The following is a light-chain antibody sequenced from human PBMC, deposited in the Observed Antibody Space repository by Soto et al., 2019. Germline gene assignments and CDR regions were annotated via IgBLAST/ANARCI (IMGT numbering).Light chain of an antibody. CDR3: HQYGGSPGA. V-gene: IGKV3-20*01. CDR1: QPITRTY. CDR2: STS. Sequence: EVVLTQSPGTLSLSPGERATLSCRASQPITRTYLAWYQQKPGQAPRLLVYSTSSRATGISGRFSGSGSGTDFTPTISRLEPEDFAMYYCHQYGGSPGAFGQGTRVEIK. J-gene: IGKJ1*01.